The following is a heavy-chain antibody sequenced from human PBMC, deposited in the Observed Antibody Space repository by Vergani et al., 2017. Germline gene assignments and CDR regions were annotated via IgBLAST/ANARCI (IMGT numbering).Heavy chain of an antibody. CDR2: IYTSGST. CDR1: GGSISSGSYY. D-gene: IGHD6-13*01. V-gene: IGHV4-61*02. Sequence: QLQESGPGLVKPSGTLSLTCSVTGGSISSGSYYWSWIRQPAGKGLEWIGRIYTSGSTNYNPSLKSRVTISVDTSKNQFSLKLSSVTAADTAVYYCARDQYSSSWSYWYFDLWGRGTLVTVSS. J-gene: IGHJ2*01. CDR3: ARDQYSSSWSYWYFDL.